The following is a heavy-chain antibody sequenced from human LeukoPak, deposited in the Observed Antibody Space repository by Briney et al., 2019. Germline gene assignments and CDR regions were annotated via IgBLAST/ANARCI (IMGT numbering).Heavy chain of an antibody. Sequence: GASVKVSCKASGYTFTGYYMHWVRQAPGQGLEWMGRIIPILGIANYAQKFQGRVTITADKSTSTAYMELSSLRSEDTAVYYCARLGGGGELLTSGTWGQGTLVTVSS. D-gene: IGHD1-26*01. V-gene: IGHV1-69*02. CDR3: ARLGGGGELLTSGT. CDR2: IIPILGIA. J-gene: IGHJ5*02. CDR1: GYTFTGYY.